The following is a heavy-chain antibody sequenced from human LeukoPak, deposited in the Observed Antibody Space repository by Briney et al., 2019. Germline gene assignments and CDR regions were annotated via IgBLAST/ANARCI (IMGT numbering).Heavy chain of an antibody. J-gene: IGHJ6*02. CDR3: ARSPPEDFWSGYLTGPYYYGMDV. Sequence: SETLSLTCTVSGGSISISSYYWSWIRQPPGKGLEWIGYIYYSGSTNYNPSLKSRVTISVDTSKNQFSLKLSSVTAADTAVYYCARSPPEDFWSGYLTGPYYYGMDVWGQGTTVTVSS. CDR1: GGSISISSYY. D-gene: IGHD3-3*01. V-gene: IGHV4-61*01. CDR2: IYYSGST.